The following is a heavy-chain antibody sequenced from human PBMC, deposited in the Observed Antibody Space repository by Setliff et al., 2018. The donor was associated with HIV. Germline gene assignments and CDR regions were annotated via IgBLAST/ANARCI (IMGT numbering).Heavy chain of an antibody. V-gene: IGHV4-4*02. CDR2: VCQRGGI. D-gene: IGHD3-16*01. CDR3: VRNSGWALGS. J-gene: IGHJ4*02. CDR1: GDSIDSPHC. Sequence: SETLSLTCTVSGDSIDSPHCWSWVRQSLERGLEWIGEVCQRGGINYYPFFWSRATISMDKPKSHFSLRLTSVTAADTAVYFCVRNSGWALGSWGQGTLVTVSS.